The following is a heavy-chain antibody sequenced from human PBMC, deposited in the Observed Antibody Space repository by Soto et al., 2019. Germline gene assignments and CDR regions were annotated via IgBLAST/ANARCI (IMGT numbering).Heavy chain of an antibody. CDR1: GYTFSRYG. CDR3: ARERKWEPLPY. Sequence: QVQLVQSGAEVREPGASVKVSCKTSGYTFSRYGITWVRQAPGQGLEWMGWINGNTGHTIYAMNLEXRXTXSXXKSTSTAYMELRSLKSDDTAVYYCARERKWEPLPYWGQGTLVTVSS. V-gene: IGHV1-18*01. D-gene: IGHD1-26*01. CDR2: INGNTGHT. J-gene: IGHJ4*02.